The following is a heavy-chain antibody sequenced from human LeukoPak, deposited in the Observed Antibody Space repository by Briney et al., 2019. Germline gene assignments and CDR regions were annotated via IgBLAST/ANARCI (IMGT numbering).Heavy chain of an antibody. Sequence: GASVKVSCKASGGTFSSYAISWVRQAPGQGLEWMGGIIPIFGTANYAQKFQGRVTITADKSTSTAYMELSSLRSEDTAVYYCARVGRGGSGSYHNPFDYWGQGTLVTVSS. J-gene: IGHJ4*02. D-gene: IGHD3-10*01. CDR3: ARVGRGGSGSYHNPFDY. CDR2: IIPIFGTA. CDR1: GGTFSSYA. V-gene: IGHV1-69*06.